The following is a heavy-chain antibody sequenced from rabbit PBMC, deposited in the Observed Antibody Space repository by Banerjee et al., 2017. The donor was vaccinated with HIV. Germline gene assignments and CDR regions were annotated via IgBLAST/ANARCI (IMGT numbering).Heavy chain of an antibody. Sequence: GSSGSTYYANWAKGRFTVSKTSSTTVTLQMTSLTAADTATYFCARGNAYAGAGYALWGPGTLVTVS. D-gene: IGHD6-1*01. CDR2: GSSGST. J-gene: IGHJ4*01. CDR3: ARGNAYAGAGYAL. V-gene: IGHV1S40*01.